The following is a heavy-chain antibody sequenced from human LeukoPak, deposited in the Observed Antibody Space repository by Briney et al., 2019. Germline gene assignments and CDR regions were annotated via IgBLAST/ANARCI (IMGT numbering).Heavy chain of an antibody. Sequence: GGSLRLSCAASGVTLSPYGMHWVRQAPGKGLEWVAVISYDGSNKYFADSVKGRFTISRDNSKNTLYLRMNSLRAEDTAVYYCARRGYSYGSDPYYFDYWGQGTLVTVSS. CDR1: GVTLSPYG. D-gene: IGHD5-18*01. V-gene: IGHV3-30*03. CDR3: ARRGYSYGSDPYYFDY. CDR2: ISYDGSNK. J-gene: IGHJ4*02.